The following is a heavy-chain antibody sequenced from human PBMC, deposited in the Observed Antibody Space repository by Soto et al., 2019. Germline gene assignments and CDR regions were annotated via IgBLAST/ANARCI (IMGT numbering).Heavy chain of an antibody. CDR2: IYYSGST. CDR3: ARDSSSGCYGVDY. J-gene: IGHJ4*02. CDR1: GGSISSGGYY. V-gene: IGHV4-31*03. Sequence: SETLSLTCTVSGGSISSGGYYWSWIRQHPGKGLEWIGYIYYSGSTYYNPSLKSRVTISVDTSKNQFSLKMSSVTAADTAVYYCARDSSSGCYGVDYWGQGTLVTVSS. D-gene: IGHD6-19*01.